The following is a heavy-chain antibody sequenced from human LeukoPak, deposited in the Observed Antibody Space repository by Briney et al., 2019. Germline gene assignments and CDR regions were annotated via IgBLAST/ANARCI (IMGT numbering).Heavy chain of an antibody. Sequence: ASVKVSCKASGYTFTGYYMYWVRQAPGQGLDWMGWINPNSGDTNYAEKFQGRVTMTRDTSISTAYMELSRLRSDDTAVYYCARGRDELDYWGQGTLVTVSS. V-gene: IGHV1-2*02. CDR3: ARGRDELDY. J-gene: IGHJ4*02. CDR2: INPNSGDT. CDR1: GYTFTGYY. D-gene: IGHD1-1*01.